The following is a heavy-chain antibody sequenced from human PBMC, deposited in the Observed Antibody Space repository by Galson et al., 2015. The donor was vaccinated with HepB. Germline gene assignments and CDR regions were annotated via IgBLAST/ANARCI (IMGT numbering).Heavy chain of an antibody. D-gene: IGHD3-10*01. CDR2: LKQDGNDQ. CDR1: GFTFSSYW. Sequence: SLRLSCAASGFTFSSYWMSWVRQAPGKGLEWVANLKQDGNDQYYVDSVKGRFTISRDNAKNSLYLQMDSLRAEDTAIYYCARNGMTRGVVYNWGQGTLVTVSS. J-gene: IGHJ4*02. CDR3: ARNGMTRGVVYN. V-gene: IGHV3-7*03.